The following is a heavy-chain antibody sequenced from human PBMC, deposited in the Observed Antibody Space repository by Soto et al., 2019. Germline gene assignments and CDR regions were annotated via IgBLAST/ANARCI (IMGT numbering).Heavy chain of an antibody. CDR3: AKTLGDYYFWSGYYLAYYYYGMDV. D-gene: IGHD3-3*01. Sequence: GGSLRLSCAASGFTFSSYAMSWVRQAPGKGLEWVSAISGSGGSTYYADSVKGRFTISRDNSKNTLYLQMNSLRAEDTAVYYCAKTLGDYYFWSGYYLAYYYYGMDVWGQGTTVTVSS. CDR2: ISGSGGST. J-gene: IGHJ6*02. CDR1: GFTFSSYA. V-gene: IGHV3-23*01.